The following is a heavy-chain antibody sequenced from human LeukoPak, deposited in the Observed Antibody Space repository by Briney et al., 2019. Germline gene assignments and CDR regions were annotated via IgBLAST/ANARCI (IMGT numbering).Heavy chain of an antibody. J-gene: IGHJ5*02. CDR2: ISSSSSTI. CDR3: ASDRTVRGLRWFDP. D-gene: IGHD3-10*01. Sequence: GGSLRLSGAASGFTFSSYSMNWVRQAPGKGLDGVSYISSSSSTIYYADSVKGRFTISRDNAKNSLYLQMNSLRAEDTAVYYCASDRTVRGLRWFDPWGQGTLVTVSS. CDR1: GFTFSSYS. V-gene: IGHV3-48*04.